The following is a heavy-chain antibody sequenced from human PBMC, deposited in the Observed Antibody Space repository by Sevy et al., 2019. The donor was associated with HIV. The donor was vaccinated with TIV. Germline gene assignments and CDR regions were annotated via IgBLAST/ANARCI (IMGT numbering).Heavy chain of an antibody. D-gene: IGHD6-13*01. Sequence: SETLSLTCAVYGGSFSGYYWSWIRQPPGKGLEWMGEINHSGSTNYNPSLKSRVTISVDTSKNQFSLKLSSVTAADTAVYYCARLLGAAGTNWFDPWGQGTLVTVSS. V-gene: IGHV4-34*01. CDR2: INHSGST. CDR1: GGSFSGYY. CDR3: ARLLGAAGTNWFDP. J-gene: IGHJ5*02.